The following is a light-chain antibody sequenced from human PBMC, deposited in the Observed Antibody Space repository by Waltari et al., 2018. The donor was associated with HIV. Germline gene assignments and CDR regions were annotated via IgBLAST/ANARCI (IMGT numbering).Light chain of an antibody. CDR1: RSDVGGYNY. J-gene: IGLJ2*01. V-gene: IGLV2-14*01. Sequence: QSALTQPASVSGSPGQSITISCSGSRSDVGGYNYVSWYQRHPGKAPKLMIYDVSDRPSGVSHRVSGSKSDNTASLTISGLQTEDEADYYCSSYTSSYTVIFGGGTKLTVL. CDR2: DVS. CDR3: SSYTSSYTVI.